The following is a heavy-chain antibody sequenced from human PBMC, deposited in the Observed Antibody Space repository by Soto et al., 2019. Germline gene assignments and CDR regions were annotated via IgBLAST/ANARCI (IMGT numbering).Heavy chain of an antibody. D-gene: IGHD2-8*01. V-gene: IGHV3-23*01. CDR3: AKDLQIGDIVLMVYAIPYYYYGMDV. Sequence: GGSLRLSCAASGFTFSSYAMSWVRQAPGKGLEWVSAISGSGGSTYYADSVKGRFTISRDNSKNTLYLQMNSLRAEDTAVYYCAKDLQIGDIVLMVYAIPYYYYGMDVWDQGTTVTVSS. CDR2: ISGSGGST. CDR1: GFTFSSYA. J-gene: IGHJ6*02.